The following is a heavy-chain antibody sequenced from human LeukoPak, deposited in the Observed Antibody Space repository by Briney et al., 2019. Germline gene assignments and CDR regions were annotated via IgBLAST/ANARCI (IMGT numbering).Heavy chain of an antibody. J-gene: IGHJ3*02. Sequence: WVRQAPGKGLEWIGSIYYSGSTYYNPSLKSRVTISVDTSKNQFSLKLSSVTAADTAVYYCARGITMIVVVDIWGQGTMVTVSS. CDR2: IYYSGST. V-gene: IGHV4-39*07. CDR3: ARGITMIVVVDI. D-gene: IGHD3-22*01.